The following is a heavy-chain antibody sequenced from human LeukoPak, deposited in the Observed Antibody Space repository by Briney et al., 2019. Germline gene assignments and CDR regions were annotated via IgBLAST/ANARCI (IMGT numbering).Heavy chain of an antibody. V-gene: IGHV4-59*08. D-gene: IGHD2-2*01. CDR1: GGSFSSHY. CDR2: IYYSGST. J-gene: IGHJ4*02. Sequence: SETLSLTCTVSGGSFSSHYWGWIRQPPGKGLEWIGYIYYSGSTNYNPSLKSRVTISVDTSKNQFSLKLSSVTAADTAVYYCARRCGSATCAFDYWGQGTLVTVSS. CDR3: ARRCGSATCAFDY.